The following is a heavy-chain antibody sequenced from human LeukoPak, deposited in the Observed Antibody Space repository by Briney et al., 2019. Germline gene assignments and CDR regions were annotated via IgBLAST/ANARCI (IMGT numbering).Heavy chain of an antibody. Sequence: MSSETLSLTCSVSGYSISSGYYWGWIRQPPGKGLEWIGEINHSGSTNYNPSLKSRVTISVDTSKNQFSLKLSSVTAADTAVYYCARGRTWIQLWFMTPLFDYWGQGTLVTVSS. CDR3: ARGRTWIQLWFMTPLFDY. J-gene: IGHJ4*02. V-gene: IGHV4-38-2*02. CDR1: GYSISSGYY. CDR2: INHSGST. D-gene: IGHD5-18*01.